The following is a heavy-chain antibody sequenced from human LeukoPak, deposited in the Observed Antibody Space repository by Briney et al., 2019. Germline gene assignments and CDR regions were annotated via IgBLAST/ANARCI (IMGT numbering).Heavy chain of an antibody. CDR1: GGSISSYY. J-gene: IGHJ4*02. CDR3: ARARNTPTFEPSHFDY. Sequence: SETLSLTCTVSGGSISSYYWSWIRQPPGKGLEWIGNIYNSGSTNYNPSLKSRVTISVDTSRNQFSLKLNSVTAADTAVYYCARARNTPTFEPSHFDYWGQGTLVTVSS. V-gene: IGHV4-59*01. CDR2: IYNSGST. D-gene: IGHD3-16*02.